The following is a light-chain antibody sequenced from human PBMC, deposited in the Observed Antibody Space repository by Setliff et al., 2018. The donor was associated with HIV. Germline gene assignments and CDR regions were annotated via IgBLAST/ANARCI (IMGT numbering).Light chain of an antibody. V-gene: IGLV2-14*03. CDR3: NSYTSRSTFI. J-gene: IGLJ2*01. Sequence: QSVLAQPASLSGSPGQSITISCTGTTSDIGGYNFVSWYQQHPGKAPKLLIYAVTKRPSGVSARFSASKSGNTASLTISGLQAEDEADYYCNSYTSRSTFIFGGGTKVTVL. CDR2: AVT. CDR1: TSDIGGYNF.